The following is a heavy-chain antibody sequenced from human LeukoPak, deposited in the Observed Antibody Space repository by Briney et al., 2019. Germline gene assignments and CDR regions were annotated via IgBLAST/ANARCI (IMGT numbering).Heavy chain of an antibody. CDR2: FDPEDGET. J-gene: IGHJ2*01. D-gene: IGHD5-24*01. V-gene: IGHV1-24*01. CDR1: GYTPTELS. CDR3: ASVGEMATVHMYCDF. Sequence: GASVKVSCTVSGYTPTELSMPWGRQAPGKGLEWMGGFDPEDGETIYAQKFQGRVTMTEDTSTDTAYMELSSLRSEDTAVYYCASVGEMATVHMYCDFWRRGTLVTVSS.